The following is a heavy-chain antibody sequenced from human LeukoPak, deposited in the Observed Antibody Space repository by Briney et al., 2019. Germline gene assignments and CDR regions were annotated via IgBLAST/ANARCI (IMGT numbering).Heavy chain of an antibody. CDR3: ARDRQRLVGIYYYGMDV. CDR2: TSAYNGNT. Sequence: GASVKVSCKASGFTFTHYGITWVRQAPGQGLAWMGWTSAYNGNTNYAQNLQGRVTMTTDTSTSTAYMELRSLSSDDTAVYYCARDRQRLVGIYYYGMDVWGQGTTVTVSS. D-gene: IGHD6-19*01. J-gene: IGHJ6*02. V-gene: IGHV1-18*01. CDR1: GFTFTHYG.